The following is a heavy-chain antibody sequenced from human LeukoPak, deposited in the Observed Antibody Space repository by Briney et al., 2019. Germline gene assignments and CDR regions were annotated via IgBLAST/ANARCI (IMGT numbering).Heavy chain of an antibody. J-gene: IGHJ4*02. CDR2: INHSGST. CDR1: GGSFSGYY. Sequence: PSETLSLTCAVYGGSFSGYYWSWIRQLPGKGLEWIGEINHSGSTNYYPSLKSRVTISVDTSKNQFSLKLSSVTAADTAVYYCARLEGSGYSYGLNYWGQGTLVTVSS. V-gene: IGHV4-34*01. D-gene: IGHD5-18*01. CDR3: ARLEGSGYSYGLNY.